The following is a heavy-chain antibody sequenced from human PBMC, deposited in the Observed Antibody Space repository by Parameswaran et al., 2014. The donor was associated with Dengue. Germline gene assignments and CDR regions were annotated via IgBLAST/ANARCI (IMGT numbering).Heavy chain of an antibody. J-gene: IGHJ4*02. Sequence: WIRQPPGKGLEWVSSISSSSSYIYYADSVKGRFTISRDNAKNSLFLQMNSLRAEDTAVYYCARESALYDDYVKYFDYWGQGTLVTVSS. V-gene: IGHV3-21*01. CDR3: ARESALYDDYVKYFDY. D-gene: IGHD4-17*01. CDR2: ISSSSSYI.